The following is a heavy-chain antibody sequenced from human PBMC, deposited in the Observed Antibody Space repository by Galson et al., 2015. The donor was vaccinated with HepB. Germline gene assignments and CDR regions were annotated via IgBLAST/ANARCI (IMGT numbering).Heavy chain of an antibody. CDR3: AKDSQIRYSYPYYYGMDV. D-gene: IGHD5-18*01. CDR2: ISWDGGST. V-gene: IGHV3-43D*03. Sequence: SLRLSCAASGFTFDDYAMHWVRQAPGKGLEWVSLISWDGGSTYYADSVKGRFTISRDNSKNSLYLQMNSLRAEDTALYYCAKDSQIRYSYPYYYGMDVWGQGTTVTVSS. J-gene: IGHJ6*02. CDR1: GFTFDDYA.